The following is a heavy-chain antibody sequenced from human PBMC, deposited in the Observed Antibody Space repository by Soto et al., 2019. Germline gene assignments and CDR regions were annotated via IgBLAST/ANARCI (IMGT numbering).Heavy chain of an antibody. D-gene: IGHD3-22*01. CDR3: ARDAYYYDSSGYYFDY. V-gene: IGHV4-30-4*01. CDR2: IYYSGST. Sequence: SEPLSLTCTVSGGSISSGDYYWSWIRQPPGKGLEWIGYIYYSGSTYYNPSLKSRVTISVDTSKNQFSLKLSSVTAADTAVYYCARDAYYYDSSGYYFDYWGQGTLVTVSS. CDR1: GGSISSGDYY. J-gene: IGHJ4*02.